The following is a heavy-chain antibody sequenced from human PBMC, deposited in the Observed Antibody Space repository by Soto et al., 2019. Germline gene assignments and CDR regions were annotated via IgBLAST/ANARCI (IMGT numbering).Heavy chain of an antibody. CDR3: ARGPLRGFGESMPNYYDMDV. CDR2: INPSGDHT. D-gene: IGHD3-10*01. Sequence: GASVKVSCKASGYTFSSYYLQWVRQAPGQGLEWMGIINPSGDHTSYEEKFHGRITMTSDTSTSTVYMELSSLRSDDTAVYYCARGPLRGFGESMPNYYDMDVWGQGTTVTVSS. V-gene: IGHV1-46*01. J-gene: IGHJ6*02. CDR1: GYTFSSYY.